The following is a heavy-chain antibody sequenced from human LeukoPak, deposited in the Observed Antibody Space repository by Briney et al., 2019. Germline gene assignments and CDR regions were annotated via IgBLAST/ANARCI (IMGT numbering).Heavy chain of an antibody. D-gene: IGHD2-15*01. J-gene: IGHJ4*02. Sequence: GASVKVSCKASGHTFTGYYMHWVRQAPGQGLEWMGWINPNSGGTNYAQKFQGRVTMTRDTSISTAYMELSRLRSDDTAVYYCARTVVVVAANDYWGQGTLVTVSS. CDR3: ARTVVVVAANDY. CDR2: INPNSGGT. V-gene: IGHV1-2*02. CDR1: GHTFTGYY.